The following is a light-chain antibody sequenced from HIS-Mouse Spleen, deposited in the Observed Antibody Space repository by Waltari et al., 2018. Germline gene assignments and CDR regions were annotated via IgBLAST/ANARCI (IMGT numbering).Light chain of an antibody. J-gene: IGLJ3*02. V-gene: IGLV3-19*01. Sequence: SSELTQDPAVSVALGQTVRITFQGDSLRSYSASWYQHKQGQAPVLVIYGKNNRPSGIPDRFSGSSSGNTASLTITGAQAEDEADYYCNSRDSSGNHWVFGGGTKLTVL. CDR2: GKN. CDR1: SLRSYS. CDR3: NSRDSSGNHWV.